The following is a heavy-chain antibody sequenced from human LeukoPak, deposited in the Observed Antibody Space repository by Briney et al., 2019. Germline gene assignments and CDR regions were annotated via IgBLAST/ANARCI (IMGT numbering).Heavy chain of an antibody. V-gene: IGHV3-21*01. D-gene: IGHD6-19*01. CDR3: ARDDGIAVAGTDPFDY. CDR1: GFTFKTYT. CDR2: ISSTRSSI. J-gene: IGHJ4*02. Sequence: GGSLRLSCAASGFTFKTYTMNWVRQAPGKGLEWVSSISSTRSSIYYADSVKGRFTISRDNAKDSLYLQMDSLRAEDTAVYYCARDDGIAVAGTDPFDYWGQGTLVTVSS.